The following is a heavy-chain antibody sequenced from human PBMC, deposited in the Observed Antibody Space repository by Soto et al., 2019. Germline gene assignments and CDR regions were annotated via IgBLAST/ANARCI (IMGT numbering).Heavy chain of an antibody. V-gene: IGHV3-15*07. J-gene: IGHJ4*02. CDR2: IKTQNDGGTT. Sequence: GGSLRLSCAASGFTFTNAWFNWVRQAPGKGLEWVGRIKTQNDGGTTDYAAPVKDRFTISRDDSKNTLYLQMNSLKTEDTGVYFCTADFPPFIPQVDSWGQGT. CDR3: TADFPPFIPQVDS. CDR1: GFTFTNAW.